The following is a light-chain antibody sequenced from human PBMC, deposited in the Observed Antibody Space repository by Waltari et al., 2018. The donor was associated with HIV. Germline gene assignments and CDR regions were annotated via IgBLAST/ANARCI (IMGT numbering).Light chain of an antibody. Sequence: EIVLTQSPGTLSLSPGARATLSCRTSQTVTNTYVAWYQQRPGQAPRLLIYGTSTRPTDIPDRFSGSGSGTDFTLTISRLEPEDFAMYYCHHFGRSPPMYTFGQGTKLEI. J-gene: IGKJ2*01. CDR1: QTVTNTY. CDR3: HHFGRSPPMYT. V-gene: IGKV3-20*01. CDR2: GTS.